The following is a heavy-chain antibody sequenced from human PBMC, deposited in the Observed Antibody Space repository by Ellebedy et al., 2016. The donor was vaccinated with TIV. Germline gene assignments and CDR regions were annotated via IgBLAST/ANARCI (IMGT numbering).Heavy chain of an antibody. J-gene: IGHJ4*02. D-gene: IGHD5-18*01. Sequence: SETLSLXXTVSGGSVSSGSYYWSWIRQPPGKGLEWIGYIYYSGSTNYNPSLKSRVTISVDTSKNQFSLKLSSVTAADTAVYYCARGADTAMVYFDYWGQGTLVTVSS. CDR2: IYYSGST. V-gene: IGHV4-61*01. CDR3: ARGADTAMVYFDY. CDR1: GGSVSSGSYY.